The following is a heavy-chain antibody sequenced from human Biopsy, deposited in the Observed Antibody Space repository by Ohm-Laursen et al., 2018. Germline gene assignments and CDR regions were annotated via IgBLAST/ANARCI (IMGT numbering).Heavy chain of an antibody. CDR3: ARLAQIYGDSPFDP. CDR2: IIPLFGAP. V-gene: IGHV1-69*13. Sequence: SVKVSCKASGAIFSNYAITWVRQAPGRGLEWKGGIIPLFGAPNYAQKFQGRLTITADESKSTTYMELSSLRSEDTAVYYCARLAQIYGDSPFDPWGQGTLVTVSS. D-gene: IGHD4-17*01. CDR1: GAIFSNYA. J-gene: IGHJ5*02.